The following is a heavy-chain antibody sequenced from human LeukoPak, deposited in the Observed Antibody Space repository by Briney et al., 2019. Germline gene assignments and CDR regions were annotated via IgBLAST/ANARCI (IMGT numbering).Heavy chain of an antibody. D-gene: IGHD2-2*01. CDR1: GYTFTSYY. V-gene: IGHV1-46*01. CDR3: ARDGFTKPFDY. Sequence: ASVKVSCKASGYTFTSYYMHWVRQAPGQGLKWMGIINPSGGSTSYAQKFQGRVTMTRDTSTSTVYMELSSLRSEDTAVYYCARDGFTKPFDYWGQGTLVTVSS. CDR2: INPSGGST. J-gene: IGHJ4*02.